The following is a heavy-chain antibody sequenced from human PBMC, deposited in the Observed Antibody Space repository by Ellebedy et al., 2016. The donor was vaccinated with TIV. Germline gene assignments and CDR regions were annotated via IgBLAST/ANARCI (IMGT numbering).Heavy chain of an antibody. CDR3: ARDRLDTAMVQPYYYGMDV. CDR1: GDSVSSNSAA. Sequence: SQTLSLTCXISGDSVSSNSAAWNWIRQSPSRGLEWLGRTYYRSKWYNDYAVSVKSRITINPDTSKNQFSLQLNSVTPEDTAVYYCARDRLDTAMVQPYYYGMDVWGQGTTVTVSS. D-gene: IGHD5-18*01. V-gene: IGHV6-1*01. J-gene: IGHJ6*02. CDR2: TYYRSKWYN.